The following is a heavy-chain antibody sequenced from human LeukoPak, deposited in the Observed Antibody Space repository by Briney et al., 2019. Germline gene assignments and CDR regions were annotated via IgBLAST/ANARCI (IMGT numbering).Heavy chain of an antibody. CDR1: GGSFSGYY. CDR2: INHSRST. V-gene: IGHV4-34*01. CDR3: ARGYYFDY. Sequence: SETLSLTCAVYGGSFSGYYWSWIRQPPGKGLEWIGEINHSRSTNYNPSLKSRVTISVDTSKNQFSLKLSSVTAADTAVYYCARGYYFDYWGQGTLVTVSS. J-gene: IGHJ4*02.